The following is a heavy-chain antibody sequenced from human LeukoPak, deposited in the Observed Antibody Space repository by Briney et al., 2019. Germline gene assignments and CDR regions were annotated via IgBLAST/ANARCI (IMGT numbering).Heavy chain of an antibody. D-gene: IGHD1-26*01. J-gene: IGHJ4*02. V-gene: IGHV4-34*01. CDR3: ARVSGSYCDY. CDR2: INHSGST. CDR1: GGSFSGYY. Sequence: PSETLSLTCAVSGGSFSGYYWSWIRQPPGKGLEWIGEINHSGSTNYNPSLKSRVTISVDTSKNQFTLKLSSVTSADTAVYYCARVSGSYCDYWGQGTLVTVSS.